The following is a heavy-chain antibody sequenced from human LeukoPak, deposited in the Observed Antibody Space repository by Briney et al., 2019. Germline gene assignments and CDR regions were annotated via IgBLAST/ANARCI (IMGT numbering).Heavy chain of an antibody. CDR1: GFTFDDSW. V-gene: IGHV3-74*01. Sequence: GGSLRLSCAASGFTFDDSWVHWVRQAPGKGLVWVARISPNGSVRSYADSVKGRFTISRDNAKNTVYLQMNSLRAEDTAVYYCARRRERGASDAFAFWGQGTMVTVSS. CDR3: ARRRERGASDAFAF. D-gene: IGHD3-16*01. J-gene: IGHJ3*01. CDR2: ISPNGSVR.